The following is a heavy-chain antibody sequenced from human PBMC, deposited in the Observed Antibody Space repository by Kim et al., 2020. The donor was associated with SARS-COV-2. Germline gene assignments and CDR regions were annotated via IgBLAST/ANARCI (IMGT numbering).Heavy chain of an antibody. CDR1: GYAFTSYD. CDR3: AREKCSSTSCYDYDP. D-gene: IGHD2-2*01. V-gene: IGHV1-8*01. Sequence: ASVKVSCKASGYAFTSYDINWVRQATVQGLEWMGWMNPNSGNTGYAQKFQGRVTMTRNTSISTADMELSSLRSEVTAVYYCAREKCSSTSCYDYDPWGQVTLVTVSS. J-gene: IGHJ5*02. CDR2: MNPNSGNT.